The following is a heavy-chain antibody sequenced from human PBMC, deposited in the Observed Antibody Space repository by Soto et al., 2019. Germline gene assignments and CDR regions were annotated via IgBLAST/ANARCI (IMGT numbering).Heavy chain of an antibody. CDR3: ARHTAPERSGYEY. J-gene: IGHJ4*02. D-gene: IGHD5-12*01. CDR1: GGYISSYY. V-gene: IGHV4-59*08. CDR2: IYYSGST. Sequence: SATLPLTDTVSGGYISSYYWSWIRQPPGKGLEWIGYIYYSGSTNYNPSLKSRVTMSVDTSKNQFSLKLSSVTAADTAVYYCARHTAPERSGYEYWGQGTLVTVSS.